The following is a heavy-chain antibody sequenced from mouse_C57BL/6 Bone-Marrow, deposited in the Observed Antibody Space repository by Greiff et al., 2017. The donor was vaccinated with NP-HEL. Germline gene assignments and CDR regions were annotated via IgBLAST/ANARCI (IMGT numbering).Heavy chain of an antibody. J-gene: IGHJ4*01. Sequence: QVQLQQSGPELVKPGASVKISCKASGYAFSSSWMNWVKQRPGKGLEWIGRIYPGDGDTNYNGKFKGKATLTADKSSSTAYMQLSSLTSEDSAVYFCASSTLELGRRAMDYWGQGTSVTVSS. D-gene: IGHD4-1*01. CDR2: IYPGDGDT. CDR3: ASSTLELGRRAMDY. V-gene: IGHV1-82*01. CDR1: GYAFSSSW.